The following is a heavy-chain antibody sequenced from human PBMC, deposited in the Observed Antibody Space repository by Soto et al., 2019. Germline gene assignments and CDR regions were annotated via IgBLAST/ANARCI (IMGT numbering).Heavy chain of an antibody. D-gene: IGHD3-10*01. J-gene: IGHJ6*02. CDR3: ARAGSSLGYAMDV. V-gene: IGHV1-18*04. CDR2: ISTYNGNT. CDR1: GYTFTNYG. Sequence: ASVKVSCKASGYTFTNYGISWLRQCAGQGLEWMGWISTYNGNTHYARKFQGRVAMTTDTSPSTAYMELRSLISDDTAVYYCARAGSSLGYAMDVWGQGTTVTVSS.